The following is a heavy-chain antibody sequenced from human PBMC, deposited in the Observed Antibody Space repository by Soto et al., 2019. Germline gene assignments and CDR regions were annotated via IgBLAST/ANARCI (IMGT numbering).Heavy chain of an antibody. Sequence: QVQLVQSGAEEKKPGASVKVSCKASGYTFTSYAMHWVRQAPGQRLEWMGWINAGNGNKKYSQKFQGRVTITRDTSASTAYMELSSLRSEDTAVYYCARAVGGPTSNPDYWGQGTLVTVSS. J-gene: IGHJ4*02. CDR2: INAGNGNK. D-gene: IGHD3-16*01. CDR1: GYTFTSYA. CDR3: ARAVGGPTSNPDY. V-gene: IGHV1-3*05.